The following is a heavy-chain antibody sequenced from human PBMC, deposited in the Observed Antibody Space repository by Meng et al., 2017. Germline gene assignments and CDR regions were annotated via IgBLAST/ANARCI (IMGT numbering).Heavy chain of an antibody. Sequence: ASVKVSCKVSGYTLTELSMHWVRQAPGKGLEWMGSFDPEDGETIYAQKFQGRVTMTEDTSTDTAYMELSSLRSEDTAVYYCATDGGLVDTATWFFYAFDIWGQGTMVTVSS. CDR3: ATDGGLVDTATWFFYAFDI. CDR1: GYTLTELS. D-gene: IGHD5-18*01. CDR2: FDPEDGET. V-gene: IGHV1-24*01. J-gene: IGHJ3*02.